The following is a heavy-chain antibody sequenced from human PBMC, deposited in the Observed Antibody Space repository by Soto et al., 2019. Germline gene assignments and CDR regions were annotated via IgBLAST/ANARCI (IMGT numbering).Heavy chain of an antibody. V-gene: IGHV1-18*01. Sequence: QVQLVQSGAEVKKPGASVKVSCKASGYTFTSYGISWVRQAPGQGLEWMGWISAYNGNTKYAQKFQGRVTMPTATSTSTAYMEVRSLRSDDTAVYYCARDAAAGLNDYWGQGTLVTVSS. D-gene: IGHD6-13*01. CDR2: ISAYNGNT. CDR3: ARDAAAGLNDY. J-gene: IGHJ4*02. CDR1: GYTFTSYG.